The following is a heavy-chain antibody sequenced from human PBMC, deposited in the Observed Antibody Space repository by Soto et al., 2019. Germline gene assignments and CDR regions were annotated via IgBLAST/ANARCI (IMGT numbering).Heavy chain of an antibody. Sequence: QVQLQESGPGRVKPSETLSLTCTVSGGSISSNYWSWIRQPPGKGLEWIGYIYYSGSTNYNPSLKSRVTISVDTSKNQFSLKLSSVTAADTAVYYCARRYGGNFDYWGQGTLVTVSS. CDR1: GGSISSNY. D-gene: IGHD3-16*01. CDR2: IYYSGST. J-gene: IGHJ4*02. V-gene: IGHV4-59*01. CDR3: ARRYGGNFDY.